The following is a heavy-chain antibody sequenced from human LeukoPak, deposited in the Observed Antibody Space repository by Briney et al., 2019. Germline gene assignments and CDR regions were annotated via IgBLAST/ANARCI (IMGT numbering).Heavy chain of an antibody. CDR2: TYFRSKWFN. V-gene: IGHV6-1*01. Sequence: SQTLSLTCAISGDSVSSNSAAWNWIRQSPSRGLEWLGRTYFRSKWFNDCALSVKSRITINPDTSKSQFSLQLNSVTPEDTAVYFCARGVRYFDLWGRGTLVTVSS. CDR3: ARGVRYFDL. J-gene: IGHJ2*01. CDR1: GDSVSSNSAA.